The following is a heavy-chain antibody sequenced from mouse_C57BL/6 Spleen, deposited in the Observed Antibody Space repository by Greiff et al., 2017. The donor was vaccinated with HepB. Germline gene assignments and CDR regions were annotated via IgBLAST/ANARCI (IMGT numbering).Heavy chain of an antibody. CDR1: GFNIKDDY. Sequence: EVQLQQSGAELVRPGASVKLSCTASGFNIKDDYMHWVKQRPEQGLEWIGLIDPENGDTEYASKFQGKATITADTSSNTAYLQLSSLTSEDTAVYYCTDYYGSSYGAYWGQGTLVTVSA. CDR2: IDPENGDT. D-gene: IGHD1-1*01. CDR3: TDYYGSSYGAY. J-gene: IGHJ3*01. V-gene: IGHV14-4*01.